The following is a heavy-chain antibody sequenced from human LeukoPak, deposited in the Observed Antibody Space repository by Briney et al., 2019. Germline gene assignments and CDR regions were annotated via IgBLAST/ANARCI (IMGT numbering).Heavy chain of an antibody. J-gene: IGHJ5*02. CDR2: INHSGST. V-gene: IGHV4-34*01. D-gene: IGHD3-3*01. Sequence: PSETLSLTCAVYGGSFSGYYWSWIRQPPGKGLEWIGEINHSGSTNYNPSLKSRVTISVDTSKNQFSLKLSSVTAADTAVYYCARPVPYYDFWTDDWFDPWGQGTLVTVSS. CDR3: ARPVPYYDFWTDDWFDP. CDR1: GGSFSGYY.